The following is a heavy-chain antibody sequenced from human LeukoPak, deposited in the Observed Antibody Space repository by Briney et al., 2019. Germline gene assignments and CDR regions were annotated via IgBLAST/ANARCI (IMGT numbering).Heavy chain of an antibody. Sequence: SETLSLTCTVSGGSISSGDYYWSWIRQPPGKGLEWIVYIYYSGSTYYNPSLKSRVTISVDTSKNQFSLKLSSVTAADTAVYYCARDRDSAAAALFDYWGQGTLVTVSS. CDR3: ARDRDSAAAALFDY. D-gene: IGHD6-13*01. CDR1: GGSISSGDYY. J-gene: IGHJ4*02. CDR2: IYYSGST. V-gene: IGHV4-30-4*08.